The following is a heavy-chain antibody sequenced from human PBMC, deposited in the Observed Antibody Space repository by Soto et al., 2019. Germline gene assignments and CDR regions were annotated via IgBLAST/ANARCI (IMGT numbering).Heavy chain of an antibody. CDR3: ARSSLRGYYYYYYMDV. V-gene: IGHV1-18*01. CDR1: GYTFTSYA. Sequence: ASVKVSCKASGYTFTSYAMHWVRQAPGQRLEWMGWISAYNGNTNYAQKLQGRVTMTTDTSTSTAYMELRSLRSDDTAVYYCARSSLRGYYYYYYMDVWGKGTTVTVSS. J-gene: IGHJ6*03. CDR2: ISAYNGNT.